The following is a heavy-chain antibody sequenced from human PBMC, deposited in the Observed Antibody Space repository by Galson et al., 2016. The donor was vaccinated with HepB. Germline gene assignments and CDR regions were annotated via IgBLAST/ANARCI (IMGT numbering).Heavy chain of an antibody. CDR1: GFPFSNYR. Sequence: SLRLSCAASGFPFSNYRMHWVRQAPGKGPVWVSRINSDGSSTTYADSVKGRFTISRDNAKNTLYLQMNSLRAEDTALYYCTRVHREGIAAAGLQIWGQGTLVIVSS. J-gene: IGHJ4*02. D-gene: IGHD6-13*01. CDR3: TRVHREGIAAAGLQI. CDR2: INSDGSST. V-gene: IGHV3-74*01.